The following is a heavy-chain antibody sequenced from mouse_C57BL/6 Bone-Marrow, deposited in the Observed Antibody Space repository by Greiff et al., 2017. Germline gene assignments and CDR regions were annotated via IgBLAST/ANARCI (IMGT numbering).Heavy chain of an antibody. J-gene: IGHJ2*01. D-gene: IGHD1-1*01. Sequence: VQLQQPGAELVKPGASVKLSCKASGYTFTSYWMQWVKQRPGPGLEWIGEIDPSDSYTNYNQKFKGKATLTVDTSSSTAYMQLSSLTSEDSAFYYCAREGDYYCSSYVGYYFDYGGKGTTLTVSS. CDR3: AREGDYYCSSYVGYYFDY. CDR1: GYTFTSYW. V-gene: IGHV1-50*01. CDR2: IDPSDSYT.